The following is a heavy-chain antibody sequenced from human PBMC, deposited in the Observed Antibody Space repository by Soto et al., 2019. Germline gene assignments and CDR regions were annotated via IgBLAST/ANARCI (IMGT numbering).Heavy chain of an antibody. CDR1: GDSISRSTYF. CDR3: ARLPHGKPDGCIFDS. D-gene: IGHD6-19*01. V-gene: IGHV4-39*01. J-gene: IGHJ4*02. Sequence: PSETLSLTCTVSGDSISRSTYFWAWIRQPPGKGLQWIGSIYYSGTTYYTASLRSRLTMSVDTSKNQFSLKVNSVTAADTAVYYCARLPHGKPDGCIFDSLGQGILGT. CDR2: IYYSGTT.